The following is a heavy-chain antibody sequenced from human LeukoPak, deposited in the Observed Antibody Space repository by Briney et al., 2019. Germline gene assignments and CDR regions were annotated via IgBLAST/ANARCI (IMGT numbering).Heavy chain of an antibody. V-gene: IGHV3-30*02. D-gene: IGHD3-10*01. Sequence: GGSLRLSCAASGFTFSSYGMHWVRQAPGKGLEWVAFIRYDGSNKYYADSVKGRFTISRDNSKNTLYLQMNSLRAEDTAVYYCARSGLVRGVTSHTLDYWGQGTLVTVSS. J-gene: IGHJ4*02. CDR1: GFTFSSYG. CDR3: ARSGLVRGVTSHTLDY. CDR2: IRYDGSNK.